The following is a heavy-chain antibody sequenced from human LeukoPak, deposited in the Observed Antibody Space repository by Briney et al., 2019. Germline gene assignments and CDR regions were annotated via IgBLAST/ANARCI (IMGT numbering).Heavy chain of an antibody. V-gene: IGHV3-30*04. CDR3: ARESGGNTPYYFDS. Sequence: GGSLRLSCAASGFTFSSYALHWVRQAPGKGLEWVAVISYDDGSNKYYAHSVKGRFTISRDNSKNTLYLQMNSLRTEDTAVYYCARESGGNTPYYFDSWGQGTLVTVSS. CDR1: GFTFSSYA. D-gene: IGHD2-2*02. CDR2: ISYDDGSNK. J-gene: IGHJ4*02.